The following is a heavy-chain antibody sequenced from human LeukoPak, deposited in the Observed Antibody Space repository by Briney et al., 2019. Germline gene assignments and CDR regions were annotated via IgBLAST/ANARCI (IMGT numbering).Heavy chain of an antibody. CDR2: IIPILGIA. V-gene: IGHV1-69*04. CDR1: GGTFSSYA. D-gene: IGHD3-3*01. Sequence: SVKVSCKASGGTFSSYAISWVRQAPGQGLEWMGRIIPILGIANYAQKFQGRVMITADKSTSTAYMELSSLRSEDTAVYYCATTTMESGLYFDYWGQGTLVTVSS. J-gene: IGHJ4*02. CDR3: ATTTMESGLYFDY.